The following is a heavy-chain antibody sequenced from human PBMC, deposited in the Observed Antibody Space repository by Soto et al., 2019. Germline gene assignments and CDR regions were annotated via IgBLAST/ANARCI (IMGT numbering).Heavy chain of an antibody. V-gene: IGHV4-30-2*01. Sequence: QLQLQESGSRLVMPSQTLSLTCAVSGGSITSNTYSWSWLRQPPGKGLEWIGYIYDSGGTYYNPSLKSRVTLSVDSYKNQFSLKLSSVTAADTAVYYCARVNLRWFVEDYWGQGTLVTVSS. CDR3: ARVNLRWFVEDY. CDR2: IYDSGGT. J-gene: IGHJ4*02. CDR1: GGSITSNTYS. D-gene: IGHD3-10*01.